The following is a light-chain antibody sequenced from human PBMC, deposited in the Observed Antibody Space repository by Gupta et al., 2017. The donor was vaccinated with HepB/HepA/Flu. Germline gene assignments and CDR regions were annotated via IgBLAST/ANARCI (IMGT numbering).Light chain of an antibody. CDR3: QQSYSTTIT. CDR1: QSISTF. V-gene: IGKV1-39*01. J-gene: IGKJ5*01. CDR2: AAA. Sequence: DSHMTQSPSSLYASVGDRVTITCRASQSISTFLEWYHQKPGKAPKLLIYAAASLQSGVPSRFSGSGSGTDVTLTISSRQPEDFATYYCQQSYSTTITFGQGTRLEMK.